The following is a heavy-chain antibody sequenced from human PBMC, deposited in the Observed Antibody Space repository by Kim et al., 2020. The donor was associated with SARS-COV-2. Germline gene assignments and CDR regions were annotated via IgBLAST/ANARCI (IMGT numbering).Heavy chain of an antibody. Sequence: ASVKVSCKASGYTFTGYYMHWVRQAPGQGLEWMGWINPNSGGTNYAQKFQGRVTMTRDTSISTAYMELSRLRSDDTAVYYCASGTYYYDSSGYSGAFDIWGQGTMVTVSS. CDR1: GYTFTGYY. CDR3: ASGTYYYDSSGYSGAFDI. D-gene: IGHD3-22*01. V-gene: IGHV1-2*02. J-gene: IGHJ3*02. CDR2: INPNSGGT.